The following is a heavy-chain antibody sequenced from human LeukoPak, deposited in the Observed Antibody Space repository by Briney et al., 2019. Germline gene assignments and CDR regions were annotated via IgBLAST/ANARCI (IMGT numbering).Heavy chain of an antibody. CDR3: ARHPDLDY. CDR1: GASISSSNYY. Sequence: KPSETLSLTCTVSGASISSSNYYWGWIRQPPGKGLEWIASINYSGSTYYNPSLKSRVTISVDTSKNQFSLKLSSMTAADTAVYYCARHPDLDYWGQGILVTVSS. CDR2: INYSGST. J-gene: IGHJ4*02. V-gene: IGHV4-39*01.